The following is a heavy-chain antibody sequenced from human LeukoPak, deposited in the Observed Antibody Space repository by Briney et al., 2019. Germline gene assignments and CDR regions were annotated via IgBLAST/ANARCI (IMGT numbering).Heavy chain of an antibody. V-gene: IGHV1-18*01. CDR3: ARGHNWNDSPYYYNYYYMDV. Sequence: APVKVSCKASGYTFSSYGISWVRQAHGQGLEWMGWISAYNGNTYYAQKLQGRVTMTTDTCTSTVYMELGSLTPDDTAVYYCARGHNWNDSPYYYNYYYMDVWGKGTTVTVSS. J-gene: IGHJ6*03. CDR1: GYTFSSYG. D-gene: IGHD1-1*01. CDR2: ISAYNGNT.